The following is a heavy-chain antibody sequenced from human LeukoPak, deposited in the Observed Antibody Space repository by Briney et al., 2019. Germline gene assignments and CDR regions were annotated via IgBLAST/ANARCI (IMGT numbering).Heavy chain of an antibody. CDR3: ARQRYYFDY. D-gene: IGHD6-25*01. CDR1: GFTFTNDF. CDR2: ISSSSSYI. V-gene: IGHV3-21*01. Sequence: GGSLRLSCAASGFTFTNDFMTWVRQAPGKGLEWVSSISSSSSYIYYADSVKGRFTISRDNAKNSLYLQMNSLRAEDTAVYYCARQRYYFDYWGQEPWSPSPQ. J-gene: IGHJ4*01.